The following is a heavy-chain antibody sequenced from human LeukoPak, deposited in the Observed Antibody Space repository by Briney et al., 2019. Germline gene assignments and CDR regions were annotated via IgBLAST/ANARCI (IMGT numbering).Heavy chain of an antibody. V-gene: IGHV3-30*04. Sequence: PGGSLRLSCAASGFTFSSYAMHWVRQAPGKGLEWVAVISYDGSNKYYADSVKGRFTISGDNSKNTLYLQMNSLRAEDTAVYYCARDVDPGIAVAGSFDYWGQGTLVTVSS. D-gene: IGHD6-19*01. J-gene: IGHJ4*02. CDR1: GFTFSSYA. CDR2: ISYDGSNK. CDR3: ARDVDPGIAVAGSFDY.